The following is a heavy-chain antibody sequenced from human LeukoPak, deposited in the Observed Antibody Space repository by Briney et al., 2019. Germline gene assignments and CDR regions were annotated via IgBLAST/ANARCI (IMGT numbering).Heavy chain of an antibody. CDR1: GFTFSSYW. CDR3: AKEPYGSPEGDAFDI. CDR2: INSDGSST. V-gene: IGHV3-74*01. J-gene: IGHJ3*02. Sequence: PGGSLRLSCAASGFTFSSYWMHWVRQAPGKGLVWVSRINSDGSSTSYADSVKGRFTISRDNAKNTLYLQMNSLRAEDTAVYYCAKEPYGSPEGDAFDIWGQGTMATVSS. D-gene: IGHD3-10*01.